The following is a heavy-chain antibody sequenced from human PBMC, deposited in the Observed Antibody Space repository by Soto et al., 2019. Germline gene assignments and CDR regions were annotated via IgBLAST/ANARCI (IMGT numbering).Heavy chain of an antibody. CDR2: IHPDGINT. D-gene: IGHD3-10*02. J-gene: IGHJ4*02. CDR1: GYTFNNFF. Sequence: RASVKVSCKASGYTFNNFFMHWVRQAPGQGLEWMGMIHPDGINTGYGQRFQGRITMTRDTSTSTVYMELSSLTSEDTAVYYCVRRMLPGYYFDYWGQGTLVTVSS. V-gene: IGHV1-46*02. CDR3: VRRMLPGYYFDY.